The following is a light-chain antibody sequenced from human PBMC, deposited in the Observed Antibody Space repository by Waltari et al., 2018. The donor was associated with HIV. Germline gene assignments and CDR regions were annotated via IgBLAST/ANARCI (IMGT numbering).Light chain of an antibody. J-gene: IGLJ3*02. CDR2: RKE. CDR3: ASWDDKLNHWV. CDR1: NSNVGNNF. V-gene: IGLV1-44*01. Sequence: QSVLTQTPSASRAPGQRILMSCSGTNSNVGNNFVSWFQQVSGGAPKLVIYRKEQRASGVPARFSAAKSGSTASLAIAGLQSDDEAEYFCASWDDKLNHWVFGGGTKLTV.